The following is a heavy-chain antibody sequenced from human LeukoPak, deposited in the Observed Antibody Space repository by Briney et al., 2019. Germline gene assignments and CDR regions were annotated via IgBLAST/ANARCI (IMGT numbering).Heavy chain of an antibody. V-gene: IGHV3-15*01. Sequence: PGGSLRLSCAASGFTFSNAWMSWVRQAPGKGLEWVGRIKGKTEGVTTDYAAPVKGRFTISRDDSKNTLYLQMNSLKTEDTAVYYCTTGASKYSSGKDYWGQGTLVTVSS. CDR2: IKGKTEGVTT. J-gene: IGHJ4*02. CDR3: TTGASKYSSGKDY. D-gene: IGHD6-19*01. CDR1: GFTFSNAW.